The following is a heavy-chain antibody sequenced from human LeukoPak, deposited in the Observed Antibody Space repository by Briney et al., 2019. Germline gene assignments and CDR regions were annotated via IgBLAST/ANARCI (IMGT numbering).Heavy chain of an antibody. V-gene: IGHV4-39*01. D-gene: IGHD5-18*01. CDR2: IYYSAST. CDR1: GGPISSSSYY. CDR3: ARLSRGYSYGYGFDY. J-gene: IGHJ4*02. Sequence: SETLSLTCTVSGGPISSSSYYWGWIRQPPGKGLEWIGSIYYSASTYYNPSLKSRVTISVDTSKNQFSLKLSSVTAADTAVYYCARLSRGYSYGYGFDYWGQGTLVTVSS.